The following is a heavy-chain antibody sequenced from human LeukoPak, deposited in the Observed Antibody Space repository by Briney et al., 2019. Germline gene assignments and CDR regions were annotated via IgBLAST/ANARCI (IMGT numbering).Heavy chain of an antibody. CDR1: GFTFSSYW. Sequence: GGSLRLSCAASGFTFSSYWMSWVRQAPGKGLEWVANIKQDGSEKYYVDSVKGRFTISRDNAKNSLYLQMNSLRAEDTAVYYCAGDKYYYDSCGSITSQDYWGQGTLVTVSS. J-gene: IGHJ4*02. CDR3: AGDKYYYDSCGSITSQDY. CDR2: IKQDGSEK. V-gene: IGHV3-7*01. D-gene: IGHD3-22*01.